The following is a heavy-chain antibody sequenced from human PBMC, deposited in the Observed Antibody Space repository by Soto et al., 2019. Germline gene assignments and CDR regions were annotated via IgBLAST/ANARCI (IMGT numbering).Heavy chain of an antibody. V-gene: IGHV2-5*02. J-gene: IGHJ4*02. D-gene: IGHD2-8*01. CDR1: GFSLSTTGVG. Sequence: QITLKESGPTLVKPTQTLTLTCTFSGFSLSTTGVGVGWIRQPPGKALKWLALIYWDDDERYSPYLKSRLTXTXATSKNQVVLTMTNMDPVDTATYYCAHWTMVRGSDYWGQGTLVTVSS. CDR3: AHWTMVRGSDY. CDR2: IYWDDDE.